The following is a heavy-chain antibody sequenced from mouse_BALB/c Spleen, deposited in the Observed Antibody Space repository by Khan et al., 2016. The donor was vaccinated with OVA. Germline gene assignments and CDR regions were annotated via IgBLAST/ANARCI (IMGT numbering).Heavy chain of an antibody. V-gene: IGHV1-26*01. CDR1: GYSFTGYY. J-gene: IGHJ1*01. D-gene: IGHD1-1*01. CDR2: VNPNNGGT. CDR3: AIYHGNVDV. Sequence: EVELVESGPDLVKPGASMKISCKASGYSFTGYYIHWVKQSHGKSIEWIGRVNPNNGGTSYNQKFKGKAIFTVDTSSNTAYMELRSLTSKDSAVYSCAIYHGNVDVWGAGTTVTVSS.